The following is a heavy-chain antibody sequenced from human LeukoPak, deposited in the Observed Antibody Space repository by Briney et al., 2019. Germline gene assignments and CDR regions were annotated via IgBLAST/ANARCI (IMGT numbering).Heavy chain of an antibody. V-gene: IGHV3-53*01. D-gene: IGHD2-8*01. CDR2: IYSGGST. CDR1: GFTVSSNY. CDR3: ARGDCTDGVCFLFDY. J-gene: IGHJ4*02. Sequence: PGGSLRLSCAASGFTVSSNYMSWVRQAPGKGLEWVSVIYSGGSTYYADSVKGRFTISRDNSKNTLYLQMNSLRAEDTAVYYCARGDCTDGVCFLFDYWGQGTLVTVSS.